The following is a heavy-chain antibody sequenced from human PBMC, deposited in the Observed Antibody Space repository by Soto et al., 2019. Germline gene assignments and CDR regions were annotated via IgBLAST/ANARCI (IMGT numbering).Heavy chain of an antibody. Sequence: GASVKVSCKASGYTFTGYYMHWVRQAPGQGLEWMGWINPNSGGTNYAQKFQGWVTMTRDTSISTAYMELSRLRSDDTAVYYCARDGALRYGDYGYYYYYYYMDVWGKGTTVTVSS. CDR1: GYTFTGYY. J-gene: IGHJ6*03. CDR2: INPNSGGT. D-gene: IGHD4-17*01. CDR3: ARDGALRYGDYGYYYYYYYMDV. V-gene: IGHV1-2*04.